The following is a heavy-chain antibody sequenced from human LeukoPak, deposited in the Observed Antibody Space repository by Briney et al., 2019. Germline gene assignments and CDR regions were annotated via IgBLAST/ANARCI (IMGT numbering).Heavy chain of an antibody. Sequence: PGRSLRLSCAASGFTFDDYAMHWVRQAPGKGLEWVSGISWNSGSIGYADSVKGRFTISRDNSKNSLYLQMNSLRAEDTAVYYCARDVTPYYYMDVWGKGTTVTISS. CDR3: ARDVTPYYYMDV. CDR1: GFTFDDYA. CDR2: ISWNSGSI. D-gene: IGHD3-16*02. V-gene: IGHV3-9*01. J-gene: IGHJ6*03.